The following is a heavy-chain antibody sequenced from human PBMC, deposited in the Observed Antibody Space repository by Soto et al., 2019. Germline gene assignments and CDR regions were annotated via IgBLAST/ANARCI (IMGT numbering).Heavy chain of an antibody. CDR3: ARDQPETHYSWRFDP. CDR2: ISAYNGNT. CDR1: GYTFTSYG. V-gene: IGHV1-18*04. Sequence: QVQLVQSGAEVKKPGASVKVSCKASGYTFTSYGISWVRQAPGQGLEWMGWISAYNGNTNYAQKLQGRVTMTTDTSTSTAYMELRSLISDDTAVYYCARDQPETHYSWRFDPWGQGTLVTVSS. D-gene: IGHD4-4*01. J-gene: IGHJ5*02.